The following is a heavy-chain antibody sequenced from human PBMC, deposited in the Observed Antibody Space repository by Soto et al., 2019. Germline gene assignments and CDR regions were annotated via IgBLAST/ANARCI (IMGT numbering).Heavy chain of an antibody. D-gene: IGHD6-13*01. CDR2: ISGSGGST. CDR3: AKDLFVGAAAGPLFDY. CDR1: GFTFSSYA. J-gene: IGHJ4*02. V-gene: IGHV3-23*01. Sequence: GGSLRLSCAASGFTFSSYAMSWVRQAPGKGLEWVSAISGSGGSTYYADSVKGRFTISRDNSKNKLYLQMNSLRAEDTDVYYCAKDLFVGAAAGPLFDYWGQGTLVTVSS.